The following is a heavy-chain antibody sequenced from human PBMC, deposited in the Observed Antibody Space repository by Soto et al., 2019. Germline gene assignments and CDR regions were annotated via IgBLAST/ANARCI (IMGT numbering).Heavy chain of an antibody. Sequence: SVKVSCKASGGTFSSYAISWVRQAPGQGLEWMGGIIPIFGTANYAQKFQGRVTITADESTSTAYMELSSLRSEDTAVYYCASLPYGSGSYYTDSSWGQGTLVTVSS. D-gene: IGHD3-10*01. CDR1: GGTFSSYA. CDR3: ASLPYGSGSYYTDSS. CDR2: IIPIFGTA. V-gene: IGHV1-69*13. J-gene: IGHJ5*02.